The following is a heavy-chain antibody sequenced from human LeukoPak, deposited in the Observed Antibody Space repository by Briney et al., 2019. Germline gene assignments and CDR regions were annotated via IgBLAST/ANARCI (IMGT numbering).Heavy chain of an antibody. V-gene: IGHV3-23*01. D-gene: IGHD2-15*01. CDR3: AKGDDIVVVVAALDY. Sequence: GGSLRLSCAASGSTFSSYAMSWVRQAPRKGLEWVSAISGSGGSTYYADSVKGRFTISRDNSKNTLYLQMNSLRAEDTAVYYCAKGDDIVVVVAALDYWGQGTLVTVSS. J-gene: IGHJ4*02. CDR2: ISGSGGST. CDR1: GSTFSSYA.